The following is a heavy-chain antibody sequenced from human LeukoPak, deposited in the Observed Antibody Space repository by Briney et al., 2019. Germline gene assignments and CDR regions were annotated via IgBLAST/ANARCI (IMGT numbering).Heavy chain of an antibody. CDR1: GITFNSYG. V-gene: IGHV3-23*01. J-gene: IGHJ4*02. D-gene: IGHD1-26*01. Sequence: GGSLRLSCAASGITFNSYGMSWVRQAPGKGLECVSGISGSGDRTYYADSVKGRFTISRDNAKNSLSLQMNGLRAEDTAVYYCVREESESYPFDSWGQGTLVIVSS. CDR2: ISGSGDRT. CDR3: VREESESYPFDS.